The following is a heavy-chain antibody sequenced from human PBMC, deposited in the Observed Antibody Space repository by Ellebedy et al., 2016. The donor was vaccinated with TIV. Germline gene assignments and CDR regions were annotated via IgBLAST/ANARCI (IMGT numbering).Heavy chain of an antibody. V-gene: IGHV3-23*01. CDR1: GFTFGDYG. J-gene: IGHJ4*02. CDR3: AKDDSGGNLYYFDY. Sequence: GESLKISCAASGFTFGDYGMQWVRQAPGKGLELVSAISGSGGSTYYADSVKGRFTISRDNSKNTLYLQMNSLRAEDTAVYYCAKDDSGGNLYYFDYWGQGALVTVSS. CDR2: ISGSGGST. D-gene: IGHD6-19*01.